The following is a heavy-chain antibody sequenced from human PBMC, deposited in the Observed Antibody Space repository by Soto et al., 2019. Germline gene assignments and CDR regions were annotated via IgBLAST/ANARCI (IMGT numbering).Heavy chain of an antibody. J-gene: IGHJ5*02. CDR3: AREPAP. Sequence: QVQLQESGPGLVKASQTLSLTCTVSGGSISRGGYYWSWIRQHPGKCLEWIGYIYNSGSTYYNPALKIRVTIAAVTSMNQFSLKLSSVNAAEPAVYNSAREPAPWGQGTLVTVSS. CDR1: GGSISRGGYY. CDR2: IYNSGST. V-gene: IGHV4-31*03.